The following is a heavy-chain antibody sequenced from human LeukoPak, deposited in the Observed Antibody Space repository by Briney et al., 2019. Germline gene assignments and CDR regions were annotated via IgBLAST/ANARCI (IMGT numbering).Heavy chain of an antibody. CDR3: TRGLPRDGLVVIAAANEY. V-gene: IGHV1-8*03. J-gene: IGHJ4*02. D-gene: IGHD2-2*01. CDR2: MNPKTGNT. CDR1: GYTFSSYD. Sequence: ASVKVSCKASGYTFSSYDINWVRQAAGQGLEWMGWMNPKTGNTGFSQKFQGRVTITRDTSISTAYMELSRPTSEDTGVYYCTRGLPRDGLVVIAAANEYWGQGSLVTVSS.